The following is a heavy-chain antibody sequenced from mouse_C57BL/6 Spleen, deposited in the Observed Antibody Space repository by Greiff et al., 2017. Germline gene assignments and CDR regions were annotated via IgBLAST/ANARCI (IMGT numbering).Heavy chain of an antibody. CDR2: ISSGSSTI. V-gene: IGHV5-17*01. D-gene: IGHD1-1*01. CDR1: GFTFSDYG. Sequence: EVKLVESGGGLVKPGGSLKLSCAASGFTFSDYGMHWVRQATEKGLGWVAYISSGSSTIYYADTVKGRFTISRDNAKNTLCLQMPSLRSEDTAMYYCARRTTVVATDYAMDYWGQGTSVTVSS. CDR3: ARRTTVVATDYAMDY. J-gene: IGHJ4*01.